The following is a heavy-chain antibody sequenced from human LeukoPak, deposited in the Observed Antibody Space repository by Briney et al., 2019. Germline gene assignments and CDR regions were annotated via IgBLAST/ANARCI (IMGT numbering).Heavy chain of an antibody. CDR3: ARVQGHTMVREYYFDY. D-gene: IGHD3-10*01. V-gene: IGHV3-53*01. CDR2: IYSGGST. CDR1: GFTVSSNY. Sequence: GGSLRLSCADSGFTVSSNYMSWVRQPPGKGLEWVSVIYSGGSTCYADSVKGRFTISRDNSKNTLYLQMNSLRAEDTAVYYCARVQGHTMVREYYFDYWGQGTLVTVSS. J-gene: IGHJ4*02.